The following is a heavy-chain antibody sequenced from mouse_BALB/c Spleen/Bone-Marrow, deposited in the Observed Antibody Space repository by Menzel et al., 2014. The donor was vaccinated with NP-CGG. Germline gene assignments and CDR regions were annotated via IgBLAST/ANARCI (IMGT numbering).Heavy chain of an antibody. CDR3: ARPDPWFAY. CDR1: GFTFSGYA. V-gene: IGHV5-9-3*01. J-gene: IGHJ3*01. CDR2: ISSGGSYI. Sequence: EVQGVESGGGLVKPGGSLKLSCAASGFTFSGYAMSWVRQSPEKRLEWVATISSGGSYIHYPDSVEGRFTISRDNAKNTLYLQMSSLRSEDTAIYYCARPDPWFAYWGQGTLVTVSA.